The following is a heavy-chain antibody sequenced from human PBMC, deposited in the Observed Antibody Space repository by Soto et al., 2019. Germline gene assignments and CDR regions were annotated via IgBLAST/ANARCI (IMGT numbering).Heavy chain of an antibody. J-gene: IGHJ4*02. CDR1: GGSISSSNW. Sequence: QVQLQESGPGLVKPSGTLSLTCAVSGGSISSSNWWSWVRQPPGKGLEWIGEIYHSGSTNYNPSLKSRVTISVDKSKNQFSLKLSSVTAADTAVYYCARVPGSYYNVGDYYFDYWGQGTLVTVSS. V-gene: IGHV4-4*02. CDR3: ARVPGSYYNVGDYYFDY. CDR2: IYHSGST. D-gene: IGHD3-10*01.